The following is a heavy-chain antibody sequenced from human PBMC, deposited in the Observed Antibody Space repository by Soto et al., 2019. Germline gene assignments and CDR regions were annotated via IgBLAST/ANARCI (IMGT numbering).Heavy chain of an antibody. CDR1: GESISSSSYY. Sequence: PWETLSLTCTVSGESISSSSYYWGWIRQPPGKGWEWIGSSYYSGRTYYNPSFKSRVTICIDTSKNQFSLKLSSVTATDTAVYYCARQRTTVVTQAYFDHWGQGALVTVSS. CDR3: ARQRTTVVTQAYFDH. J-gene: IGHJ4*02. V-gene: IGHV4-39*01. CDR2: SYYSGRT. D-gene: IGHD2-21*02.